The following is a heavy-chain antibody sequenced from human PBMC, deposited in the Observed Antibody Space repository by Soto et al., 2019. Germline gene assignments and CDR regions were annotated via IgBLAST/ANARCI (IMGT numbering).Heavy chain of an antibody. CDR1: GYTFDTYA. CDR3: ARDAPSGYPLPPDY. V-gene: IGHV1-18*01. D-gene: IGHD3-22*01. Sequence: QVQLVQSGAEVKKPGASVKVSCKASGYTFDTYAITWVRQAPGQGLEWMGWISGSKGNTNYAQKVQDRVTMTTDTSTSAAYMELRSLRSDDTAVYYCARDAPSGYPLPPDYWGQGTLVTVSS. J-gene: IGHJ4*02. CDR2: ISGSKGNT.